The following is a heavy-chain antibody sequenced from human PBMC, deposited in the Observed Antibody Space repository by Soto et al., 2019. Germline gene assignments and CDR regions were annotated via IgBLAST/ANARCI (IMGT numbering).Heavy chain of an antibody. CDR1: GFTFSSYD. V-gene: IGHV3-13*01. CDR2: IGTAGDT. CDR3: ARTGRVHDAFDI. Sequence: PGGSLRLSCSASGFTFSSYDMHWVRQATGKGLEWVSAIGTAGDTYYPGSVKGRFTISRENAKNSLYLQMNSLRAGDTAVYYCARTGRVHDAFDIRGQGTMVTVSS. J-gene: IGHJ3*02. D-gene: IGHD1-1*01.